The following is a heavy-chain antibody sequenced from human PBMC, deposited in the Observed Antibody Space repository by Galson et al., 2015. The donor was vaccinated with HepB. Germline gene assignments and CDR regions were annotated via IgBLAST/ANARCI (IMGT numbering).Heavy chain of an antibody. CDR1: GFTFSRHW. J-gene: IGHJ1*01. CDR2: IKQDGSEE. CDR3: AKDDYGDRIEYFQH. V-gene: IGHV3-7*03. Sequence: SLRLSCAASGFTFSRHWMTWVRQAPGKGLEWVANIKQDGSEEYYLDSVKGRFTISRDNSKNTLYLQMNSLRAEDTAVYYCAKDDYGDRIEYFQHWGQGTLVTVSS. D-gene: IGHD4-17*01.